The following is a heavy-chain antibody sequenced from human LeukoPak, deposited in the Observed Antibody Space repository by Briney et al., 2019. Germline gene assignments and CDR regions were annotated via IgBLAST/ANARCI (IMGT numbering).Heavy chain of an antibody. J-gene: IGHJ3*01. D-gene: IGHD6-13*01. CDR1: GFTFSTYS. CDR3: ARDIGGSSWIDAFDL. Sequence: GGSLRLSCAASGFTFSTYSMNWVRQAPGKGLEWVSSISSSSSYIYYTDSVKGRFTISRDNAKHSVYLQMNSLRAEDTAVYYCARDIGGSSWIDAFDLWGQGTKVTVSS. V-gene: IGHV3-21*01. CDR2: ISSSSSYI.